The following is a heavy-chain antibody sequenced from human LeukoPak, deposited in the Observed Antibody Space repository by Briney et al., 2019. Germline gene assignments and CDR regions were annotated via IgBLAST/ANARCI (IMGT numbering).Heavy chain of an antibody. CDR1: GFTFSNAW. Sequence: GGSLRLSCAASGFTFSNAWMSWVRQAPGKGLEWVGRIKSKTDGGTTDYAAPVEGRFTISRDDSKNTLYLQMNSLKTEDTAVYYCTTDPRYSSSRPSAFDIWGQGTMVTVSS. CDR3: TTDPRYSSSRPSAFDI. CDR2: IKSKTDGGTT. J-gene: IGHJ3*02. V-gene: IGHV3-15*01. D-gene: IGHD6-13*01.